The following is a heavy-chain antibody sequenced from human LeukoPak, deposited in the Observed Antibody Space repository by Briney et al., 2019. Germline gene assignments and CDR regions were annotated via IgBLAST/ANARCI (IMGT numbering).Heavy chain of an antibody. Sequence: PSETLSLTCAVSGYSISSGYYWGWSRQPPGKGLEWIGCIFHSGNTYYNPSLKSRVSISVDTSKNQFPLKLTSVTAADTAVYYCARQGGSSSPYYYYYMDVWGKGTTVTVSS. D-gene: IGHD6-13*01. V-gene: IGHV4-38-2*01. CDR1: GYSISSGYY. CDR2: IFHSGNT. J-gene: IGHJ6*03. CDR3: ARQGGSSSPYYYYYMDV.